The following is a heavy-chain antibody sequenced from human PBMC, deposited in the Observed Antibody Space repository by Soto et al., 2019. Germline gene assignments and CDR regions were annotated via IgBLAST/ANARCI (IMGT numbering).Heavy chain of an antibody. Sequence: TLSLPCTVSGASISGFYWSWIRKSAGKGLEWIGRIYATGTTDYNPSLKSRVMMSVDTSKKQFSLKLRSVTAADTAVYYCVRDGTKTLRDWFDPWGQGISVTVSS. CDR3: VRDGTKTLRDWFDP. D-gene: IGHD1-1*01. J-gene: IGHJ5*02. V-gene: IGHV4-4*07. CDR1: GASISGFY. CDR2: IYATGTT.